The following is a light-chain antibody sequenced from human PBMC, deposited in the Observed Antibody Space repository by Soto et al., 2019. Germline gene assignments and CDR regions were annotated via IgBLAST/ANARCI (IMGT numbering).Light chain of an antibody. CDR2: EVT. Sequence: QSVLTQPASVSGSPGQSITISCTGNSSDVGGYNYVSWYQQHPGKAPKVMIYEVTNRPSGVSHRFSGSKSGNTASLTISGLQAEDEADYYCSSYTSSSTLYVFGTGTKLTVL. CDR1: SSDVGGYNY. V-gene: IGLV2-14*01. J-gene: IGLJ1*01. CDR3: SSYTSSSTLYV.